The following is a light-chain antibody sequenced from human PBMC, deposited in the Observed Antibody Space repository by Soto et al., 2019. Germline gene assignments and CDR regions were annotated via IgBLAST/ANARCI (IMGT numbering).Light chain of an antibody. CDR1: QSVSSSY. CDR3: QQYGSSPDT. V-gene: IGKV3-20*01. Sequence: EIVLTQSPGTLSLSPGERATLSCRASQSVSSSYLAWYQQKPGQAPRLLIYGASSRATGIPDRFSGSGSGTALTLTISRLEPEDCSEYYCQQYGSSPDTGGQGTKLEIK. CDR2: GAS. J-gene: IGKJ2*01.